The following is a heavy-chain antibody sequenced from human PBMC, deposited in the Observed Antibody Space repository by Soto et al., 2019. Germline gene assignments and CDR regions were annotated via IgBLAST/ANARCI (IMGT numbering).Heavy chain of an antibody. CDR2: ISDSGHYI. CDR3: ARSGLALPYSASHWFDP. D-gene: IGHD3-22*01. Sequence: EVQLVESGGGLVKPGGSLRLSCAASGLTFSTYGMNWVRQAPGKGLEWLSSISDSGHYIYYADSVKGRFTISRDNAKNSLFLQMNSLRGEDTAVYYCARSGLALPYSASHWFDPWGHGTLVTVSS. V-gene: IGHV3-21*01. J-gene: IGHJ5*02. CDR1: GLTFSTYG.